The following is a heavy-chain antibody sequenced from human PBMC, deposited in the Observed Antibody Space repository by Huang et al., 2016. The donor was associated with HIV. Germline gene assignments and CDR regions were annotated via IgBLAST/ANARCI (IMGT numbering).Heavy chain of an antibody. V-gene: IGHV3-21*02. Sequence: EVELVESGGGLVKPGGSLRLSCAASGFAFSSYGMNWVRQDPGKGLEWVAFIGSDSSYIYYADSVKGRVTISRGNAKNSIYLQLDSLRAEDTAVYYCAYQQWLVGGLNHWGQGTLVVVSS. CDR1: GFAFSSYG. D-gene: IGHD6-19*01. CDR3: AYQQWLVGGLNH. J-gene: IGHJ5*02. CDR2: IGSDSSYI.